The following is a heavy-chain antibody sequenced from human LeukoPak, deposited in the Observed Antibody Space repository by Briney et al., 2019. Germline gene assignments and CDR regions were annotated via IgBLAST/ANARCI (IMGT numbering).Heavy chain of an antibody. CDR3: ARSPRGMD. Sequence: GGSLRLSCAASGFIVSSSHLSWVRQAPGKGLELVSVIYSAGNTYYANYVEGRFTISRDNIKKTVYLQMNSLRTEDTAVYYCARSPRGMDWGQGALVTVPS. J-gene: IGHJ4*02. CDR1: GFIVSSSH. V-gene: IGHV3-53*01. D-gene: IGHD3-16*01. CDR2: IYSAGNT.